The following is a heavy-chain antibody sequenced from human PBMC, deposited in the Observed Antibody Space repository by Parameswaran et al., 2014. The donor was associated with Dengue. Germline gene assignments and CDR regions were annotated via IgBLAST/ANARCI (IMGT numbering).Heavy chain of an antibody. J-gene: IGHJ4*02. D-gene: IGHD2-15*01. Sequence: WIRQPPGKGLEWIGYIYYSGSTYYNPSLKSRVTISVDTSKNQFSLKLSSVTAADTAVYYCARGVGCSGGSCHMSADYWGQGTLVTVSS. V-gene: IGHV4-30-4*01. CDR3: ARGVGCSGGSCHMSADY. CDR2: IYYSGST.